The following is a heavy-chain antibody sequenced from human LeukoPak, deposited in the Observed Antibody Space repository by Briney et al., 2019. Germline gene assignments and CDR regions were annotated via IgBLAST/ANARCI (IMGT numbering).Heavy chain of an antibody. CDR3: ATDGAGFDT. J-gene: IGHJ5*02. CDR1: GFTFNDYY. V-gene: IGHV3-11*01. CDR2: INIGGTNT. Sequence: GSLRLSCAASGFTFNDYYMSWIRQAPGKGLEWLSYINIGGTNTHYADSVKGRFTISRDNAKKSLYLEMNNLRAEDTAVYYCATDGAGFDTWGQGVLVTVSS.